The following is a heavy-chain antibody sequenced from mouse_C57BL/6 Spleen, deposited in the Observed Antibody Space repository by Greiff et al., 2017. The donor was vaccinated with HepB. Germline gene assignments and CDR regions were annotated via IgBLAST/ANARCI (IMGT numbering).Heavy chain of an antibody. CDR3: ARDWDEAMDY. V-gene: IGHV5-17*01. CDR1: GFTFSDYG. D-gene: IGHD4-1*01. J-gene: IGHJ4*01. Sequence: DVKLVESGGGLVKPGGSLKLSCAASGFTFSDYGMHWVRQAPEKGLEWVAYISSGSSTIYYADTVKGRFTIFRDNAKNTLFLQMTSLRSEDTAMYYCARDWDEAMDYWGQGTSVTVSS. CDR2: ISSGSSTI.